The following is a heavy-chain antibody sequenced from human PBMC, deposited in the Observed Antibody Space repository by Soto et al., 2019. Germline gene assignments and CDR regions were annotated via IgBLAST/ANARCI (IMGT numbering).Heavy chain of an antibody. V-gene: IGHV3-23*01. J-gene: IGHJ4*02. CDR3: AKSLIRFLEWLTQYYFDY. D-gene: IGHD3-3*01. CDR2: ISGSGGST. Sequence: EVQLLESGGGLVQPGGSLRLSCAASGFTFSSYAMSWVRQAPGKGLEWVSAISGSGGSTYYADSVKGRFTISRDNSKTTLYLQMTSLSAEDTAVYYCAKSLIRFLEWLTQYYFDYWGQGTLVTVSS. CDR1: GFTFSSYA.